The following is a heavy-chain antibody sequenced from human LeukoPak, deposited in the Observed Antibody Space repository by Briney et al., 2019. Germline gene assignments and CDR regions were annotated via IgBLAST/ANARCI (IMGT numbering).Heavy chain of an antibody. CDR1: GFSLRTSGMR. D-gene: IGHD1-26*01. CDR2: IDWDDDK. V-gene: IGHV2-70*04. CDR3: ARLNSGTYPDY. Sequence: SGPTLLNPTPTLILTCTFSGFSLRTSGMRVRWIRQPPGKALEWLSPIDWDDDKFYSTSLKISLTISKDTSKNQVVLTMTNMDPVDTATYYCARLNSGTYPDYWGQGTLVTVSS. J-gene: IGHJ4*02.